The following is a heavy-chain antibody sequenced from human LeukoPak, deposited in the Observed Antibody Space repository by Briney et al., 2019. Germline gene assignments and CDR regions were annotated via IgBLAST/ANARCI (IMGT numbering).Heavy chain of an antibody. Sequence: PSETLSLTCTVSGGSISSSSYYWGWIRQPPGKGLEWIGSIYYSGSTNYNPSLKSRVTISVDTSKNQFSLKLSSVTAADTAVYYCARGRYDYVWGSYRRNWFDPWGQGTLVTVSS. D-gene: IGHD3-16*02. CDR2: IYYSGST. J-gene: IGHJ5*02. CDR1: GGSISSSSYY. CDR3: ARGRYDYVWGSYRRNWFDP. V-gene: IGHV4-39*07.